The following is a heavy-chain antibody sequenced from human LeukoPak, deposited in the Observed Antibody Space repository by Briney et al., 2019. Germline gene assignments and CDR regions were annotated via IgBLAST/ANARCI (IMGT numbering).Heavy chain of an antibody. J-gene: IGHJ6*02. CDR3: ARSYSSSWYYYGMDV. CDR2: IYYSGST. CDR1: GGSISSYY. Sequence: SETLSLTCTVSGGSISSYYWSWIRQPPGKGLEWIGYIYYSGSTNYNPSLKSRVTISVDTSKNQFSLKLNSVTAADTAVYHCARSYSSSWYYYGMDVWGQGTTVTVSS. V-gene: IGHV4-59*08. D-gene: IGHD6-13*01.